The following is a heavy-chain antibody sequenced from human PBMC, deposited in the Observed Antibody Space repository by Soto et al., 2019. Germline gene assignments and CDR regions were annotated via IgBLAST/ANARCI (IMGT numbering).Heavy chain of an antibody. Sequence: ASVKVSCKASGYSFTAYYMHWVRQAPGQGLEWMGWINPNSGRTKNSPRFQGRVTMTRDTSVTTFYMEVSWLTSDDTAVYYCARHWCENSGYVWGHATLVTVSS. V-gene: IGHV1-2*02. CDR2: INPNSGRT. CDR1: GYSFTAYY. CDR3: ARHWCENSGYV. J-gene: IGHJ4*01. D-gene: IGHD5-12*01.